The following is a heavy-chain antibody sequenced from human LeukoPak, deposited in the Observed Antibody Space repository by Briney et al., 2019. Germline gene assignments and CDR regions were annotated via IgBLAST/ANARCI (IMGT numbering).Heavy chain of an antibody. CDR1: GFTFSSYA. D-gene: IGHD3-22*01. J-gene: IGHJ4*02. V-gene: IGHV3-30*01. Sequence: GGSLRLSCAASGFTFSSYAMHWVRQAPGKGLEWVAVISYDGSNKYYADSVKGRFTISRDNSKNTLYLQMNSLRAEDTAVYYCARDKYDSSGYDYWGQGTLVTVSS. CDR2: ISYDGSNK. CDR3: ARDKYDSSGYDY.